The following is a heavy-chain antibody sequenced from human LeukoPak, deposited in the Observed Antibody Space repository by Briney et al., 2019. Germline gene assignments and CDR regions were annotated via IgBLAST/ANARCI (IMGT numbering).Heavy chain of an antibody. V-gene: IGHV3-30-3*01. CDR1: GFTFSSYA. CDR3: ARDIAARHRFDY. CDR2: ISYDGSNK. J-gene: IGHJ4*02. Sequence: QPGGSLRLSCAASGFTFSSYAMHWVRQAPGKGLEWVAVISYDGSNKYYADSVKGRFTISRDNSKNTLYLQMNSLRAEDTAVYYCARDIAARHRFDYWGQGTLVTVSS. D-gene: IGHD6-6*01.